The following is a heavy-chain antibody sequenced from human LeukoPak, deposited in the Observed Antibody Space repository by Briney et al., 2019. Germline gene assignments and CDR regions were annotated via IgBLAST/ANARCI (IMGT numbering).Heavy chain of an antibody. V-gene: IGHV3-74*01. D-gene: IGHD2-15*01. CDR1: GFTFRNYW. CDR2: ISSDGSVT. Sequence: VGSLRLSCAASGFTFRNYWIHWVRQAPGEGLVWVSRISSDGSVTSYADSVKGRFTISRDNAKNTLYLQMNSLRAEDTAVYYCTRVGYGMDVWGQGTTVTVSS. CDR3: TRVGYGMDV. J-gene: IGHJ6*02.